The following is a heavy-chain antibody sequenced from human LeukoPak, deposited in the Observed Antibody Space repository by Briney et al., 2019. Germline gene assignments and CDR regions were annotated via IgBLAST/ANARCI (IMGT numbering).Heavy chain of an antibody. CDR1: GGSLSGYY. J-gene: IGHJ4*02. CDR3: ARDGGGNDFDY. D-gene: IGHD4-23*01. V-gene: IGHV4-34*01. Sequence: KPSETLSLTCAVYGGSLSGYYWSWIRQSPGKGLEWIGEINDSGSTNYNPSLKSRVAISVDTSKNQFSLKLTSVTAADTAVYYCARDGGGNDFDYWGQGTLVTVSS. CDR2: INDSGST.